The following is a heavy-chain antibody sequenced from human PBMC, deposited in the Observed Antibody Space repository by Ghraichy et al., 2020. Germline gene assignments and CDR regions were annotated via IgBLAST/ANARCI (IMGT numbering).Heavy chain of an antibody. Sequence: SLNISCAASGFAFKSFAMHWVRQAPGKGLQWVACISYDGSNEYYGDSVRGRFTISRDNSRNMLYLQMNSLGVEDSAVYFCAGIGLREDYWGQGTLVTVSS. CDR1: GFAFKSFA. V-gene: IGHV3-30*03. J-gene: IGHJ4*02. D-gene: IGHD2/OR15-2a*01. CDR3: AGIGLREDY. CDR2: ISYDGSNE.